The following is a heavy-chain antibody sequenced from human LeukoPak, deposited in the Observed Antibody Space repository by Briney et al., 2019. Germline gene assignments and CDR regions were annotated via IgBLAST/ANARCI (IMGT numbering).Heavy chain of an antibody. D-gene: IGHD5-24*01. CDR3: ARVSHRSRDGYNWPF. J-gene: IGHJ4*02. V-gene: IGHV1-8*01. CDR2: MNPNSGNT. CDR1: GYAFTSYD. Sequence: ASVKVSCKASGYAFTSYDINWVRKATGQGLEWMVWMNPNSGNTGYAQKFQGRVTMTRNTSISTAYMELSSLRSEDTAVYYCARVSHRSRDGYNWPFWGQGTLVTVSS.